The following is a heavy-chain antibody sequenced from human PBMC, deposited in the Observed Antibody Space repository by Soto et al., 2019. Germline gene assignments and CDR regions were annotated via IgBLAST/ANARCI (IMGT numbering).Heavy chain of an antibody. CDR1: GYTFTSYY. CDR2: INPSGGST. Sequence: ASVKASCKASGYTFTSYYMHWVRQAPGQGLEWMGIINPSGGSTSYAQKFQGRVTMTRDTSTSTVYMELSSLRSEDTAVYYCARGGLVLYYYDSSGYYSNWFDPWGQGTLVTVSS. CDR3: ARGGLVLYYYDSSGYYSNWFDP. J-gene: IGHJ5*02. D-gene: IGHD3-22*01. V-gene: IGHV1-46*01.